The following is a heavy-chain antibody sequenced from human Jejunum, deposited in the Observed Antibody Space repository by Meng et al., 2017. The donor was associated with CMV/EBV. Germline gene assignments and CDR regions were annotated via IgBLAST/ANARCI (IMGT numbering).Heavy chain of an antibody. V-gene: IGHV3-48*03. D-gene: IGHD3-16*01. CDR1: GFSISLYE. CDR3: ARDFWDTDYTGY. CDR2: ISDSDDTM. Sequence: AASGFSISLYEINWVRQAPGKGLEWVSYISDSDDTMYYSDSVKGRFTSSRDNAKSSMYLQMNSLRDEDTAVYYCARDFWDTDYTGYWGQGTLVTVSS. J-gene: IGHJ4*02.